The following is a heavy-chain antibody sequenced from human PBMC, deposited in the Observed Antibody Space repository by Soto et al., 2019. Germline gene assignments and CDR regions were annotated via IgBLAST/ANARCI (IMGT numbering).Heavy chain of an antibody. Sequence: PGGSLRLSCAASGFTFISYGMHWGRQAPGKGLEWVAVISYDGSNKYYADSVKGRFTISRDNSKNTLYLQMNSLRAEDTAVYYCAKGRAYPRNYYYGMDVWGQGTTVTVSS. D-gene: IGHD3-10*01. J-gene: IGHJ6*02. CDR3: AKGRAYPRNYYYGMDV. CDR2: ISYDGSNK. CDR1: GFTFISYG. V-gene: IGHV3-30*18.